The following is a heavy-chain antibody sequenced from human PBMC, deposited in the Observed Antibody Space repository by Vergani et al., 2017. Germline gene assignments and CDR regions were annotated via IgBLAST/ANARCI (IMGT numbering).Heavy chain of an antibody. Sequence: EVQLVESGGGLVQPGGSLRLSCAASGFTFSSYSMNWVRQAPGKGLEWVSYISSSSSTIYYADSVKGRFTISRDNAKNSLYLQMNSLRAEDTAVYYCAKPIGGGTYDCDDWGQGTLVTVYS. CDR2: ISSSSSTI. V-gene: IGHV3-48*01. D-gene: IGHD1-1*01. CDR1: GFTFSSYS. CDR3: AKPIGGGTYDCDD. J-gene: IGHJ4*02.